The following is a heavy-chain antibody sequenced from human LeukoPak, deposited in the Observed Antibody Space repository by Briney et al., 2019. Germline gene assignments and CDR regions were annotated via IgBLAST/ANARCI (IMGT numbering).Heavy chain of an antibody. D-gene: IGHD4-11*01. CDR2: INHSGST. CDR3: ARGVTIKQNDAFDI. V-gene: IGHV4-34*01. CDR1: GGSFSGYY. J-gene: IGHJ3*02. Sequence: SETLSLTCAVYGGSFSGYYWSWIRQPPGKGLEWIGEINHSGSTNYNPSLKSRVTISVDTSKNQFSLKLSSVTAADTAVYYCARGVTIKQNDAFDIWGQGTMVTVSS.